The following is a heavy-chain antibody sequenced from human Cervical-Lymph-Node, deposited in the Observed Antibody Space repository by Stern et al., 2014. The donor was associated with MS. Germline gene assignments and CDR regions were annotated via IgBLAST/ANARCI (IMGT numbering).Heavy chain of an antibody. CDR3: ARDSPRGVHYYYYGMDV. J-gene: IGHJ6*02. CDR2: IITFYGRA. V-gene: IGHV1-69*01. D-gene: IGHD1-1*01. CDR1: GGTFSSYA. Sequence: QVQLVESGAEVKKPASSVKVSCKASGGTFSSYAISWVRQAPGQGLEWMGGIITFYGRANYAQKFQGRVTITADESTNTDYMEVSSLRSEDTAVYYCARDSPRGVHYYYYGMDVWGQGTTVTVSS.